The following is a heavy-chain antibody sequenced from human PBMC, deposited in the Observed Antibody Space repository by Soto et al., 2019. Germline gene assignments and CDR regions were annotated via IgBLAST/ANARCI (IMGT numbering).Heavy chain of an antibody. J-gene: IGHJ4*02. Sequence: QVQLVQSGAEVTKPGASVKVSCKASGYTFTSYYIHWVRQAPGQGLEWVGLINPSGGSTTYAQKFQGRVTMTRDTSTSTVYMELNSLRSEDTDVYFCARDAQIGHGYSAYHTYWGQGTLVTVSS. V-gene: IGHV1-46*01. CDR1: GYTFTSYY. D-gene: IGHD5-12*01. CDR2: INPSGGST. CDR3: ARDAQIGHGYSAYHTY.